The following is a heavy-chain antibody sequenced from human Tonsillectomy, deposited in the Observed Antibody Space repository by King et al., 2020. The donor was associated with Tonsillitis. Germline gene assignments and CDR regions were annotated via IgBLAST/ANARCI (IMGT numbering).Heavy chain of an antibody. V-gene: IGHV3-21*01. CDR3: ARSGYYYYGMDV. CDR2: ISSSSSYI. J-gene: IGHJ6*02. CDR1: GFTFSDYS. Sequence: VQLVESGGGLVKPGGSLRLSCAASGFTFSDYSVKWVRQAPGKGLEWVSFISSSSSYIYYADSVKGRFTISRDNAKNSLYLQMNSLRAEDTAVYYCARSGYYYYGMDVWGQGTTVTVSS.